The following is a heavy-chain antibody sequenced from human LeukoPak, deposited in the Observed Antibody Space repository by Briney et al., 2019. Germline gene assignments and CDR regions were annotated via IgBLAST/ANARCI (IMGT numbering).Heavy chain of an antibody. J-gene: IGHJ6*03. Sequence: GGSLRLSCAVSGFTFTDTYMTWIRQAPGKGLESLSYISPSGTDISYADSVKGRFTISRDNAKNSLYLQMNSLRAEDTAVYYCARDKSGDCSGGSCYYYYYMDVSGKGTTVTVSS. CDR2: ISPSGTDI. D-gene: IGHD2-15*01. CDR1: GFTFTDTY. V-gene: IGHV3-11*04. CDR3: ARDKSGDCSGGSCYYYYYMDV.